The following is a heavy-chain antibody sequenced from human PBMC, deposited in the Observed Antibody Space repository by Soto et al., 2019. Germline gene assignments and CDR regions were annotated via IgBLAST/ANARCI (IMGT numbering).Heavy chain of an antibody. V-gene: IGHV3-15*01. J-gene: IGHJ4*02. CDR2: IKSKTDGGTT. D-gene: IGHD4-17*01. CDR3: TTDFYFQGDYASPSWDY. CDR1: GFPFSNAW. Sequence: GGSLRLSCAASGFPFSNAWMSWVRQAPGKGLEWVGRIKSKTDGGTTDYAAPVKGRFTISRDDSKNTLYLQMNSLKTEDTAVYYCTTDFYFQGDYASPSWDYWGQGTLVTVSS.